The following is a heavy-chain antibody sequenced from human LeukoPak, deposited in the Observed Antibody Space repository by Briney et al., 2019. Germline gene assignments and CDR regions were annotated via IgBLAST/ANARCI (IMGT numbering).Heavy chain of an antibody. CDR3: ARQGGGFWYFDL. Sequence: SETLSLTCTVSGGSISSYYWSWIRQPPGKGLEWIGYIYYSGSTKYNPSLKSRVTISVDTSKNQFSPKLSSVTAADTAVYYCARQGGGFWYFDLWGRGTLVTVSS. CDR1: GGSISSYY. CDR2: IYYSGST. V-gene: IGHV4-59*08. D-gene: IGHD6-25*01. J-gene: IGHJ2*01.